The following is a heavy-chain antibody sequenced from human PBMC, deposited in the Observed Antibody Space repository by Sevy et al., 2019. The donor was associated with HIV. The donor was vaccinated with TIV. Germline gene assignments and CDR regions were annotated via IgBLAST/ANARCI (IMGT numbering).Heavy chain of an antibody. V-gene: IGHV3-30-3*01. Sequence: GGSLRLSCAASGFTFSSYAMHWVRQAPGKGLEWVAVISYDGSNKYYADSVKGRFTISRDNSKNTLYLQMNILRAEDTAVYYCARGSSMVRGVHYWGQGTLVTVSS. J-gene: IGHJ4*02. CDR1: GFTFSSYA. D-gene: IGHD3-10*01. CDR3: ARGSSMVRGVHY. CDR2: ISYDGSNK.